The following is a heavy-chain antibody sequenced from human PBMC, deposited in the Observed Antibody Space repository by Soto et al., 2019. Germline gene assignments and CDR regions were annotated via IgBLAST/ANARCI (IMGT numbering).Heavy chain of an antibody. CDR2: INHSGST. CDR1: GGSFSGYY. V-gene: IGHV4-34*01. D-gene: IGHD6-13*01. CDR3: ARGIAAGILYFDY. J-gene: IGHJ4*02. Sequence: SETLSLTCAVYGGSFSGYYWSWIRQPPGKGLEWIGEINHSGSTNYNPSLKSRVTISVDTSKNQFSLKLSSVTAADTAVYYCARGIAAGILYFDYWGQGTLVTVSS.